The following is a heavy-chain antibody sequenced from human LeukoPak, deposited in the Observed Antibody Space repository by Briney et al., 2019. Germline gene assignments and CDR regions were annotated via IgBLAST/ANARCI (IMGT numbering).Heavy chain of an antibody. CDR1: GYTFTSYG. CDR2: ISAYNGNT. D-gene: IGHD3-9*01. CDR3: ARDRCSSTSCYVRGTPVSPYYDILTGYYEGGAFDI. V-gene: IGHV1-18*04. Sequence: ASVKVSCKASGYTFTSYGISWVRQAPGQGLEWMGWISAYNGNTNYAQKLQGRVTMTTDTSTSTAYMELSLRSDDTAVYYCARDRCSSTSCYVRGTPVSPYYDILTGYYEGGAFDIWGQGTMVTVSS. J-gene: IGHJ3*02.